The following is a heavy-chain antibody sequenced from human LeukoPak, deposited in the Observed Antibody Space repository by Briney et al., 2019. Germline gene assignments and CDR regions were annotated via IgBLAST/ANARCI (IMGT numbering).Heavy chain of an antibody. CDR1: GYTFTGYY. J-gene: IGHJ4*02. D-gene: IGHD5-18*01. V-gene: IGHV1-2*04. CDR3: ARSEDTAMVGYYFDY. CDR2: INPNSGGT. Sequence: ASVKVSCKASGYTFTGYYMHWVRQAPGQGLEWMGWINPNSGGTNYAQKFQGWVTMTRDTSISTAYMELSRLRSDDTAVYYCARSEDTAMVGYYFDYWGQGTLVTVSS.